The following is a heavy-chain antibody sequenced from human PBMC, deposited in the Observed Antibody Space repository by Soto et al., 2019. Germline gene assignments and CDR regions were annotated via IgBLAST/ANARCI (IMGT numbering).Heavy chain of an antibody. CDR3: AKSAGSNAYYPNDY. CDR1: GFTFSSYA. V-gene: IGHV3-23*01. CDR2: ISGSGIRT. J-gene: IGHJ4*02. D-gene: IGHD3-16*01. Sequence: PGGSLRLSCAASGFTFSSYAMTWVRQAPGKGLEWVSSISGSGIRTYYADSVKGRFTISRDNSKNTLYLQMNSLRAEYAAVYYCAKSAGSNAYYPNDYWGQGTLVTVSS.